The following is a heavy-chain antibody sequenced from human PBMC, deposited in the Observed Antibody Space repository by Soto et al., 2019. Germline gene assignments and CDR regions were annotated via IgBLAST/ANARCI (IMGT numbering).Heavy chain of an antibody. Sequence: GGSLRLSCVASGFSFSANAMTWVRQAPGKGLEWVTFISNDGKNKYYADSVKGQFTISRDNSKNTLYLQMDSLRAEDTAVYYCAKADDTVLVPAAFEGVSYYAMDVWGQGTTVTVSS. V-gene: IGHV3-33*05. CDR2: ISNDGKNK. CDR3: AKADDTVLVPAAFEGVSYYAMDV. CDR1: GFSFSANA. J-gene: IGHJ6*02. D-gene: IGHD2-2*01.